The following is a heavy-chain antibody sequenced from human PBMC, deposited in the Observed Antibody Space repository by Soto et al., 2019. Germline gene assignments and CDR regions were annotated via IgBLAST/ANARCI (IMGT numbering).Heavy chain of an antibody. CDR3: AREPLCGGKCHLNHFDP. J-gene: IGHJ5*02. Sequence: GASVKVSCKASGYSFIYYPIHWVRQAPGQRLEWMGWINLGNGNTAYSQKFQGRVTITRDTSASTVYMELSSLTSEDTAVYYCAREPLCGGKCHLNHFDPWGQGTLVTVS. V-gene: IGHV1-3*01. CDR1: GYSFIYYP. CDR2: INLGNGNT. D-gene: IGHD2-15*01.